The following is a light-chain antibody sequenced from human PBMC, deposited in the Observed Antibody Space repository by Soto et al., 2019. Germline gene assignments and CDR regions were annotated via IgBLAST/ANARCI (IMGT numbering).Light chain of an antibody. V-gene: IGLV2-14*01. CDR2: DVS. Sequence: QSVLTQPASVSGSPGQSITISCTGTSSDVGGYNYVSWYQQHPGKAPKLMIYDVSNRPSGVSNRFSGSKSGNTASLTSSGLQAEDEADYSCSSYTSSSTLVVFGGGTQLTVL. J-gene: IGLJ2*01. CDR3: SSYTSSSTLVV. CDR1: SSDVGGYNY.